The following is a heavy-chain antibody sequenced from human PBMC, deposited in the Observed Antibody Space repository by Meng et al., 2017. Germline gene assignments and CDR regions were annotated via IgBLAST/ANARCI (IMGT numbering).Heavy chain of an antibody. V-gene: IGHV1-46*01. CDR2: INPSGSST. CDR1: GYTFTRYY. CDR3: ARGKQRDSLRIDSCYHYLFDYFDD. J-gene: IGHJ4*01. Sequence: SVTVSCKASGYTFTRYYMHWVRPPPGQGLAWMGIINPSGSSTSYAQKFQGRVTMTRDKSTSTVYMELSSLRSEDPAVYYCARGKQRDSLRIDSCYHYLFDYFDDWGQGTRVTVSS. D-gene: IGHD5-12*01.